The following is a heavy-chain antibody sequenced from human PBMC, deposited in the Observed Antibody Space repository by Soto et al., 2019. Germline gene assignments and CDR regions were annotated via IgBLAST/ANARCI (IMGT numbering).Heavy chain of an antibody. J-gene: IGHJ4*02. CDR2: ISGGGDAS. Sequence: GGSLRLSCTASAFTFSSYAMNWVRQAPGKGREWLSAISGGGDASHYADSVKGRFTISRDNSKNTLFLQMSSLRAEDTAVYYCAKRPTDFWSGYWPSDYWGQGTLVTVSS. CDR1: AFTFSSYA. D-gene: IGHD3-3*01. CDR3: AKRPTDFWSGYWPSDY. V-gene: IGHV3-23*01.